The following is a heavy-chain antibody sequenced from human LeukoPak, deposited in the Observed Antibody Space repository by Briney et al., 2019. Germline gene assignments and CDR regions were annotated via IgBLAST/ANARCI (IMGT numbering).Heavy chain of an antibody. J-gene: IGHJ4*02. D-gene: IGHD4-23*01. CDR1: GYSFTSYW. CDR3: ARDRGGNSFLDY. V-gene: IGHV5-51*01. Sequence: GESLKISCKGSGYSFTSYWIAWVRQMPGQGLEWMGIIDPGDSDTRYSPSFQGHVTISADKSINTAYLQWSSLKASDTAMYYCARDRGGNSFLDYWGQGTLVTVSS. CDR2: IDPGDSDT.